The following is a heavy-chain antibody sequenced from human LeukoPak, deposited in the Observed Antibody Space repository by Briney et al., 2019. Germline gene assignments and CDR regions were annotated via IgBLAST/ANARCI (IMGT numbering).Heavy chain of an antibody. CDR1: GFTFSGYG. CDR2: IRYDGSNK. D-gene: IGHD5-12*01. J-gene: IGHJ6*03. CDR3: AKDRVDMGDYYMDV. V-gene: IGHV3-30*02. Sequence: PGGSLRLSCAASGFTFSGYGMHWVRQAPGKGLEWVAFIRYDGSNKYYADSVKGRVTISRDNSKNTLYLQMNSLRAEDTAVYYCAKDRVDMGDYYMDVWGKGTTVTISS.